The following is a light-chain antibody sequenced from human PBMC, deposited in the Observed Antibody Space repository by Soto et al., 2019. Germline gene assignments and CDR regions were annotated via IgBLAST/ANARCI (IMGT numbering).Light chain of an antibody. CDR3: QQGSNWPIT. V-gene: IGKV3-11*01. CDR2: DVS. Sequence: EIVFTQSPATLSLSPGERATLSCRASQSVGTYLAWYQLKPGQPPRHLIYDVSNRAAGIPGRFSGSGSGTDFTLTISSLEPEDFAVYYCQQGSNWPITFGPGTRLEIK. J-gene: IGKJ5*01. CDR1: QSVGTY.